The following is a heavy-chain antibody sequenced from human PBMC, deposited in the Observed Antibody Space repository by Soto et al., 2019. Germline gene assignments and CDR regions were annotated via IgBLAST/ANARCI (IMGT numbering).Heavy chain of an antibody. Sequence: CAISGDSVSSNSAAWNWIRQSPSRGLEWLGRTYYRSKWYNDYAVSVKSRITINPDTSKNQFSLQLNSVTPEDTAVYYCARDRTAADHPEHFDYWGQGTLVTSPQ. CDR3: ARDRTAADHPEHFDY. CDR1: GDSVSSNSAA. D-gene: IGHD6-13*01. V-gene: IGHV6-1*01. CDR2: TYYRSKWYN. J-gene: IGHJ4*02.